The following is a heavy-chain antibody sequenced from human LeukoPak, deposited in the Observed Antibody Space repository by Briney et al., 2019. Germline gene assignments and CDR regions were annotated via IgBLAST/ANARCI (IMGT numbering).Heavy chain of an antibody. Sequence: SETLSLTCTVSGGSISSGGYYWSWIRQPPGKGLEWIGYIYHSGSTYYNPSLKSRVTISADTSKNQFSLKMNSVTAADTAVYYCARGQWFRAFWSRGTPVTVSS. CDR1: GGSISSGGYY. D-gene: IGHD3-10*01. J-gene: IGHJ4*02. CDR3: ARGQWFRAF. CDR2: IYHSGST. V-gene: IGHV4-30-2*01.